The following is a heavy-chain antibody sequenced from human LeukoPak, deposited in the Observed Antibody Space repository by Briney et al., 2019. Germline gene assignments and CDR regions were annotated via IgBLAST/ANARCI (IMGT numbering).Heavy chain of an antibody. CDR1: GASPSSFQ. Sequence: SETLSLPCRVSGASPSSFQWDWLPQSPGKGLEWIGYISDAGKTDSNPSLKSRVTISLGTSKTQFSLRLRSVTAADSAVYYCATGYYEPFATWGPGILVTVSS. V-gene: IGHV4-59*01. CDR2: ISDAGKT. J-gene: IGHJ5*02. CDR3: ATGYYEPFAT. D-gene: IGHD1-26*01.